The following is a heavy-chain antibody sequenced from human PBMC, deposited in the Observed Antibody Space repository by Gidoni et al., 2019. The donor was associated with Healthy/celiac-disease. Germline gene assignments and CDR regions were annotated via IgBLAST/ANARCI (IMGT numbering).Heavy chain of an antibody. CDR3: ARAPLGVTTPYYFDY. CDR1: GGSFSGYY. D-gene: IGHD4-17*01. V-gene: IGHV4-34*02. Sequence: QVQLQQWGAGLLKPSETLSLTCAVYGGSFSGYYWSWIRQPPGKGLEWIGEINHSGSTNYNPSLKSRVTISIDTSKNQFPLKLSSVTAADTAVYYCARAPLGVTTPYYFDYWGQGTLVTVSS. J-gene: IGHJ4*02. CDR2: INHSGST.